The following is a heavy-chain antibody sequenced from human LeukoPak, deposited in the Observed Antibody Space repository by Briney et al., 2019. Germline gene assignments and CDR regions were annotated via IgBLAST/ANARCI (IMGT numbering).Heavy chain of an antibody. CDR2: ISAYNGNT. D-gene: IGHD1-26*01. J-gene: IGHJ4*02. Sequence: ASVKVSCKASGYTFTSYGISWVRQAPGQGLEWMGWISAYNGNTNYAQKLQGRVTMTTDTSTSTAYMELRSLRSDDTAVYYCAADLGGSYRYYFDYWGQGTLVTVSS. V-gene: IGHV1-18*01. CDR1: GYTFTSYG. CDR3: AADLGGSYRYYFDY.